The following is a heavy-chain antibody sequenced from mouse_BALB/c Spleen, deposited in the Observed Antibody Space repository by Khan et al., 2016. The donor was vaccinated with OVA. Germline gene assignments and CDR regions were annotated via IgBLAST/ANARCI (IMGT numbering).Heavy chain of an antibody. V-gene: IGHV2-6-4*01. D-gene: IGHD2-14*01. Sequence: QVQLKQSGPGLVAPSQSLSITCTVSGFSLSRYNIHWVRQPPGKGLEWLGMIWGGGGTDYNSTLKIRLSIIKDNSKSHVFLKMNSLQTDETAMYFCARAYYRYDGYYAMDYWGQGTSVTVSS. J-gene: IGHJ4*01. CDR3: ARAYYRYDGYYAMDY. CDR2: IWGGGGT. CDR1: GFSLSRYN.